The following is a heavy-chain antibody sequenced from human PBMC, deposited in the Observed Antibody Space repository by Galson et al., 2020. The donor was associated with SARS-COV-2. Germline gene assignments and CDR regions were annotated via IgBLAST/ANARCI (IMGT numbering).Heavy chain of an antibody. CDR2: IWYDGSNK. J-gene: IGHJ6*02. Sequence: GGSLRLSCAASGFTFSSYGMHWVRQAPGKGLGWVAVIWYDGSNKYYADSVKGRFTISRDNSKNTLYLQMNSLRAEDTAVYYCAREGAALTGGMDVWGQGTTVTVSS. CDR3: AREGAALTGGMDV. CDR1: GFTFSSYG. D-gene: IGHD1-26*01. V-gene: IGHV3-33*01.